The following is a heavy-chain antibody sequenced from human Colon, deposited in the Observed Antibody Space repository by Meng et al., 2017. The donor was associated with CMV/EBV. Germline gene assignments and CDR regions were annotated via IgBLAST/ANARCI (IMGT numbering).Heavy chain of an antibody. Sequence: QGQLVQSGAEVKKPGASVKVSCKASGYTFTGYFMYWVRQAPGQGLEWMGSINPNSGGTNYAQKFQGRVTMARDTSINTAYMELSRLRSDDTAAYYCATVSGGDFDYWGQGTLVTVSS. V-gene: IGHV1-2*02. D-gene: IGHD1-26*01. CDR2: INPNSGGT. CDR1: GYTFTGYF. J-gene: IGHJ4*02. CDR3: ATVSGGDFDY.